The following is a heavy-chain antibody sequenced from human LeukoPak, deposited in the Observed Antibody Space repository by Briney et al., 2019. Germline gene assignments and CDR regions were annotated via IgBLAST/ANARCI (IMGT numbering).Heavy chain of an antibody. Sequence: GGSLRLSCAASGFTFSSYSMNWVRQAPGKGLEWVSYISSSSSTIYYADSVKGRFTISRDNAKNSLYLQMNSLRAEDTAVYYCNRVVESLDAFDIWGQGTMVTVSS. CDR3: NRVVESLDAFDI. CDR2: ISSSSSTI. D-gene: IGHD2-15*01. V-gene: IGHV3-48*01. CDR1: GFTFSSYS. J-gene: IGHJ3*02.